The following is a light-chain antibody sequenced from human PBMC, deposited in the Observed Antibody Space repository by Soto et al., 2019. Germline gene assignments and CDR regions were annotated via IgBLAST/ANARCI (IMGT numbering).Light chain of an antibody. CDR1: QSVSSN. CDR2: GAS. V-gene: IGKV3-15*01. CDR3: QQYNNWPPFT. J-gene: IGKJ3*01. Sequence: IVRTQSTATLSVSPWERATLSCRASQSVSSNLAWYQQKPGQAPRLLIYGASTRATGIPARFSGSGSGTEFTLTISSLQSEDFAVYYCQQYNNWPPFTFGPGTKVDIK.